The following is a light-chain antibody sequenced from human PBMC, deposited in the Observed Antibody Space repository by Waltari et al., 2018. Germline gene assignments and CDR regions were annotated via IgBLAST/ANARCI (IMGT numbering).Light chain of an antibody. V-gene: IGLV4-69*01. Sequence: QLVLTQSPSASASLGDSVTLPCTLSSGHSNSAIAWHQQQPGKGPRYLMKLNGDGSHRKGDGITDRFTGSASGAERYLTISGLQSDDEADYYCQTWGTGVHVVFGGGTKLTV. CDR1: SGHSNSA. CDR3: QTWGTGVHVV. J-gene: IGLJ2*01. CDR2: LNGDGSH.